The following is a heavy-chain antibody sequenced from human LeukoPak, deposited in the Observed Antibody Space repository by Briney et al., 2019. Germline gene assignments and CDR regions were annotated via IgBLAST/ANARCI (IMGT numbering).Heavy chain of an antibody. J-gene: IGHJ2*01. D-gene: IGHD3-3*01. CDR3: ARAGYDFWSGYYNWYFDL. Sequence: GGSLRLSCAASGFTFSSYWMHWVRQAPGKGLVWVSRINSDGSSTSYADSVKGRFTISRDNAKNTLYLQMNSLRAEDTAVYYCARAGYDFWSGYYNWYFDLWGRGTLVTVSS. CDR2: INSDGSST. CDR1: GFTFSSYW. V-gene: IGHV3-74*01.